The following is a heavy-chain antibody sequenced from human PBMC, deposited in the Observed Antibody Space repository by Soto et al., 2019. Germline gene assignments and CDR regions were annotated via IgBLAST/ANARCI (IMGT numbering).Heavy chain of an antibody. J-gene: IGHJ5*02. CDR1: GYTFTSYY. CDR2: INPSGGST. Sequence: ASVKVSCKASGYTFTSYYMHWVRQAPGQGLEWMVIINPSGGSTSYAQKFQGRVTITRDTSTSTVYMELSSLRSEDTAVYYCAREYADQRWFDPWGRGTLVTVSS. V-gene: IGHV1-46*01. CDR3: AREYADQRWFDP.